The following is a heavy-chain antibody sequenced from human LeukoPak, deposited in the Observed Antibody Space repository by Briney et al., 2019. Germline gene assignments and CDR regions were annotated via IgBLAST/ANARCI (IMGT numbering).Heavy chain of an antibody. V-gene: IGHV3-23*01. CDR3: ARELFSSDYIWGSYYHQFDY. CDR2: ISGSGGST. CDR1: GFTFSSYA. Sequence: PGGSLRLSCAASGFTFSSYAMSWVRQAPGKGLDWVSAISGSGGSTYYADSVKGRFTISRDNSKNTLYLQMNSLRAEDTAVYYCARELFSSDYIWGSYYHQFDYWGQGTLVTVSS. J-gene: IGHJ4*02. D-gene: IGHD3-16*01.